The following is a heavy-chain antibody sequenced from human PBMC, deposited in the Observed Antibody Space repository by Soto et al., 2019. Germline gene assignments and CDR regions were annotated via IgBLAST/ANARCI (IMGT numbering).Heavy chain of an antibody. V-gene: IGHV3-23*01. Sequence: PGGSLRLSCAASGFTFSSYAMSWVRQAPGKGLEWVSAISGSGGSTYYADSVKGRFTISRDKSKNTLYLQMNSQRAEDTAVYYCAKDPGYYYGSGTGYYYCGMDVWGQGTMVTVSS. D-gene: IGHD3-10*01. CDR2: ISGSGGST. CDR3: AKDPGYYYGSGTGYYYCGMDV. J-gene: IGHJ6*02. CDR1: GFTFSSYA.